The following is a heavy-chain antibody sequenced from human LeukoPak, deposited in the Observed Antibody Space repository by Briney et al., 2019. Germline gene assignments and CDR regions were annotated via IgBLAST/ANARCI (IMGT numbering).Heavy chain of an antibody. CDR2: INTNTGNP. Sequence: ASVKVSCKASGYTFTSYAMNWVRQAPGQGLEWMGWINTNTGNPTYAQGFTGRFVFSLDTSVSTAYLQISSLKAEDTAVYYCARRWTRDYAWGSYLLPGYYYGMDVWGQGTTVTVSS. D-gene: IGHD3-16*01. CDR3: ARRWTRDYAWGSYLLPGYYYGMDV. CDR1: GYTFTSYA. V-gene: IGHV7-4-1*02. J-gene: IGHJ6*02.